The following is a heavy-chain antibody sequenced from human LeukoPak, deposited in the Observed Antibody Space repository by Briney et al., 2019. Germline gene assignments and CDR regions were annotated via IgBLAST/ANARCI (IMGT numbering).Heavy chain of an antibody. CDR1: GFTFSSYG. D-gene: IGHD3-3*02. CDR2: IWYDGSNK. CDR3: ARDRISRTDY. J-gene: IGHJ4*02. V-gene: IGHV3-33*01. Sequence: GRSLRLSCAAYGFTFSSYGMHWVRQAPGKGLEWVAVIWYDGSNKYYADSVKGRFTISRDNSKNTLYLQMNSLRAEDTAVYYCARDRISRTDYWGQGTLVTVSS.